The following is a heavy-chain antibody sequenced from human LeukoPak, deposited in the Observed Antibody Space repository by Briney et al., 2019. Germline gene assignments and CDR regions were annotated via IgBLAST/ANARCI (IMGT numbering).Heavy chain of an antibody. CDR3: ARQTGSGLFILP. J-gene: IGHJ4*02. V-gene: IGHV4-39*01. Sequence: SETLSLTCTVSGGSISTSNYYWGWIRQPPGKGLEWIGSIYYSGNTYYNASLKSQVSISIDTSKNQFSLRLTSVTAADTAVYYCARQTGSGLFILPGGQGTLVTVSS. D-gene: IGHD3/OR15-3a*01. CDR1: GGSISTSNYY. CDR2: IYYSGNT.